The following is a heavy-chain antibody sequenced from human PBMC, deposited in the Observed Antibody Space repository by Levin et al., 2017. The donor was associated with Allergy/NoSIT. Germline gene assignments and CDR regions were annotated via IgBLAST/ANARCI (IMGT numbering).Heavy chain of an antibody. J-gene: IGHJ4*02. D-gene: IGHD3/OR15-3a*01. CDR1: GGSISSTSYY. V-gene: IGHV4-39*01. Sequence: SETLSLTCTVSGGSISSTSYYWAWIRQPPGKGLEWIGTISYSGVTYYNPSLQSRVTISVDTSTNQFSLKLTSVTAADTAVHYCARRSRDCYLDYWGQGTLVTVSS. CDR3: ARRSRDCYLDY. CDR2: ISYSGVT.